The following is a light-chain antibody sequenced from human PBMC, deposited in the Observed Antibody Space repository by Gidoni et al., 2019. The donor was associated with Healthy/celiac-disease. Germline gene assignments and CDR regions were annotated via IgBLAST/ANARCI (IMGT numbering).Light chain of an antibody. Sequence: PLTQPASVSGSPGQSITISCTGTSSDVGGYNYVSWYQQHPGKAPKLMIYDVSNRPSRVSNRFSGSKSGNTASLTISGLQAEDEADYYCSSYTSSSSVVFGGGTKLTVL. CDR3: SSYTSSSSVV. J-gene: IGLJ2*01. V-gene: IGLV2-14*01. CDR1: SSDVGGYNY. CDR2: DVS.